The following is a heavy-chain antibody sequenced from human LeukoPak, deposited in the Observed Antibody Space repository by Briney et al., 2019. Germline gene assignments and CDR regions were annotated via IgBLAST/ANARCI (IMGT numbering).Heavy chain of an antibody. D-gene: IGHD2-2*01. CDR1: GGSFSGYY. CDR3: ASYDIVVVPAAIFVD. CDR2: INHSGST. Sequence: QPSETLSLTCAVYGGSFSGYYWSWIRQPPGKGLEWIGEINHSGSTNYNPSLKSRVTISVDTSKNQFSLKLSSVTAADTAVYYCASYDIVVVPAAIFVDWGQGTLVTVSS. J-gene: IGHJ4*02. V-gene: IGHV4-34*01.